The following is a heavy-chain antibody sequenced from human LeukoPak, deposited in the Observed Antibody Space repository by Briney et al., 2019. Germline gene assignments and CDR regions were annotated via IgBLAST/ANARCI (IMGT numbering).Heavy chain of an antibody. D-gene: IGHD3-22*01. V-gene: IGHV3-30*04. Sequence: PGGSLRLSCAASGFTFSSYVMHWVRQAPGKGLEWVAIISYDGSNEYYADSVKGRFTISRDNAKNSLYLQMNSLRAEDTAVYYCARVRYYDSSGYKYYFDYWGQGTLVTVSS. CDR1: GFTFSSYV. CDR2: ISYDGSNE. CDR3: ARVRYYDSSGYKYYFDY. J-gene: IGHJ4*02.